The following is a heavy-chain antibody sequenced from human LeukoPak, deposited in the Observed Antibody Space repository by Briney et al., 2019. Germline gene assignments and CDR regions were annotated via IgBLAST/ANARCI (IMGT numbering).Heavy chain of an antibody. V-gene: IGHV4-4*02. Sequence: KTSGTLSLTCAVSRGSIFNSNWWSWVRQPPGKGLEWIGQIFHSGSTSYSPSLKSRVTISVDKSKNQFSLRLTSVTAADTAVYYCARQTGSGLFILPGGQGTLVTVSS. CDR2: IFHSGST. D-gene: IGHD3/OR15-3a*01. CDR3: ARQTGSGLFILP. J-gene: IGHJ4*02. CDR1: RGSIFNSNW.